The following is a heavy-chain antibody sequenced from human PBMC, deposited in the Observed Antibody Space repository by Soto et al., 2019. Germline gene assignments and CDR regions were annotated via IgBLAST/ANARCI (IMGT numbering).Heavy chain of an antibody. CDR1: GGSISSYY. J-gene: IGHJ4*02. V-gene: IGHV4-59*01. D-gene: IGHD5-12*01. CDR3: ARVYGTRRDGYNYRGYYFDY. Sequence: SETLSLTCTVSGGSISSYYWSWIRQPPGKGLEWIGYIYYSGSTNYNPSLKSRVTISVDTSKNQFSLKLSSVTAADTAVYYCARVYGTRRDGYNYRGYYFDYWGQGTLVTVS. CDR2: IYYSGST.